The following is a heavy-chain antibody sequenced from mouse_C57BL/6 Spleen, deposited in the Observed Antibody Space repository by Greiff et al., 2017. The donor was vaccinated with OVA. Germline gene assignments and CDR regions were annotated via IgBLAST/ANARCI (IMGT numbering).Heavy chain of an antibody. V-gene: IGHV1-72*01. D-gene: IGHD2-2*01. CDR3: ARYSCEGLYGYSHTWFAY. CDR2: IDPNSGGT. J-gene: IGHJ3*01. CDR1: GYTFTSYW. Sequence: QVQLQQPGAELVKPGASVKLSCKASGYTFTSYWMHWVKQRPGRGLEWIGRIDPNSGGTKYNEKFKSKATLTVDKPSSTAYMQLSSLTSEDSAVYYCARYSCEGLYGYSHTWFAYWGQGTLVTVSA.